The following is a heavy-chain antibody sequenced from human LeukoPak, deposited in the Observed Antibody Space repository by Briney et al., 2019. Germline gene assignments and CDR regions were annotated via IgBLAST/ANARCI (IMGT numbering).Heavy chain of an antibody. J-gene: IGHJ4*02. D-gene: IGHD1-26*01. CDR1: GYSFTSYW. Sequence: GESLKISCKGSGYSFTSYWIGWVRQAPGKGLEWISAITGSGGTTYYADSVEGRFTISRDNSKNTLYLQVNSLRAEDTAVYYCARDRMGAILYFDSWGQGTLVTVSS. V-gene: IGHV3-23*01. CDR3: ARDRMGAILYFDS. CDR2: ITGSGGTT.